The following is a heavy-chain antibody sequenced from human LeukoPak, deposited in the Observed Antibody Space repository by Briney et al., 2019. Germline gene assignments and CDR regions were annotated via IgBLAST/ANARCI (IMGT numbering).Heavy chain of an antibody. CDR2: INPNSGGT. CDR3: ARGSPKMGVVITY. V-gene: IGHV1-2*02. J-gene: IGHJ4*02. CDR1: GYTFTGNY. Sequence: ASVKVSCKASGYTFTGNYMHWVRQAPGQGLEWMGWINPNSGGTNYAQKFQGRVTMTRDTSISTAYMELSRLRSDDTAVYYCARGSPKMGVVITYWGQGTLVTVSS. D-gene: IGHD3-22*01.